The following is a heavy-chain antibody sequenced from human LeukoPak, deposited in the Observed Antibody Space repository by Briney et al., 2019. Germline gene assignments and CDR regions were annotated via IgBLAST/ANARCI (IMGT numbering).Heavy chain of an antibody. V-gene: IGHV1-2*02. D-gene: IGHD3-3*01. CDR1: GYTFTGYY. CDR2: INPNSGDT. Sequence: GASVKVSCKASGYTFTGYYMHWVRQAPGQGLEWMGWINPNSGDTNYAQKFQGRVTMTRDTSIGTAYMELSRLRSDDTAVYYCAREDYYDFWSGYPNWGQGTLVTVSS. CDR3: AREDYYDFWSGYPN. J-gene: IGHJ4*02.